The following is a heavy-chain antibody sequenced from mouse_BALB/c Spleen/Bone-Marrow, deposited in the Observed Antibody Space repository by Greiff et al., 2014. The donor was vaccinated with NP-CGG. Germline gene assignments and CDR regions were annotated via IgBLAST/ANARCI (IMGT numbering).Heavy chain of an antibody. CDR3: ARVYGWYFDV. CDR2: INNNGGST. V-gene: IGHV5-6-3*01. D-gene: IGHD1-1*01. Sequence: EVQVVESGGGLVQPGGSLKLSCVASGFTFSSYGMSWVRQTPDKRPELVATINNNGGSTYYPDSVKGQFTISRDNAKNTLYLQMSSLKSEDTAMYYCARVYGWYFDVWGAGTTATVSS. J-gene: IGHJ1*01. CDR1: GFTFSSYG.